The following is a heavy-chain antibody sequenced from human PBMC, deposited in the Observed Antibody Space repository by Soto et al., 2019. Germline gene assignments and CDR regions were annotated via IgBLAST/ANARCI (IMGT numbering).Heavy chain of an antibody. CDR1: GFTFSGYG. CDR3: AKDRRVVAATNWFDP. V-gene: IGHV3-30*18. D-gene: IGHD2-15*01. Sequence: GGSLRLSCAAAGFTFSGYGMHWVRQAPGKGLEWVAVISYDGSNKYYADSVKGRFTISRDNSKNTLYLQMNSLRAEDTAVYYCAKDRRVVAATNWFDPWGQGTLVTVSS. CDR2: ISYDGSNK. J-gene: IGHJ5*02.